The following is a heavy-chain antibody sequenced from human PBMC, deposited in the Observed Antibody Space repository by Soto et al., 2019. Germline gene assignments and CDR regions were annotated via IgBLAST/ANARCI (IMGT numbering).Heavy chain of an antibody. CDR2: IDSDGSIT. V-gene: IGHV3-74*01. D-gene: IGHD2-21*02. Sequence: PGESLKISCAASGFTFNTWMHWVRQAPGEGLVWVSSIDSDGSITSYADSVKGRFTISRDNAKNTLYLQMNSLRAEDTAVYYCATLGLQQAFWGQGTLVTVSS. J-gene: IGHJ4*02. CDR1: GFTFNTW. CDR3: ATLGLQQAF.